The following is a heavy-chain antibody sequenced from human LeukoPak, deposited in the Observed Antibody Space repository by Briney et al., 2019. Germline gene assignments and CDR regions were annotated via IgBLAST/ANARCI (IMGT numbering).Heavy chain of an antibody. CDR3: ARTGSSSWLLHAFDI. CDR2: IYYSGST. D-gene: IGHD6-13*01. CDR1: GDSISSGGYY. V-gene: IGHV4-61*08. Sequence: SETLSLTCTVSGDSISSGGYYWSWIRQPPGKGLEWIGYIYYSGSTNYNPSLKSRVTISVDTSKNQFSLKLSSVTAADTAVYYCARTGSSSWLLHAFDIWGQGTMVTVSS. J-gene: IGHJ3*02.